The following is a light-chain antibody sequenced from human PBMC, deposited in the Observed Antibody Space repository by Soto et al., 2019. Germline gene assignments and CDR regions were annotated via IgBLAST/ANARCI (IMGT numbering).Light chain of an antibody. J-gene: IGKJ1*01. CDR3: MQATQFPWT. CDR1: QSLVHSDGSTY. Sequence: DIVMTQTPLSSPVTLGQPASISCRSSQSLVHSDGSTYLSWLHQRPGQPPRLLMYKISNRCSGVPARFSGSGAGVYFTLYISRVEADDVWVYYCMQATQFPWTFGQGTKVEIK. V-gene: IGKV2-24*01. CDR2: KIS.